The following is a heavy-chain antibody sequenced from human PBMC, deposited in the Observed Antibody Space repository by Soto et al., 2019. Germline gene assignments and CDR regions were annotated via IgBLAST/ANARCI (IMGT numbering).Heavy chain of an antibody. Sequence: GESLKISCKGSGYSFTSYWIGWVRQMPGKGLEWMGIIYPGDSDTRYSPSFQGQVTISADKSISTAYLQWSSLRASDTAMYYCARAGYCSSTSCSHYYYYGMDVWGQGTTVTVSS. CDR3: ARAGYCSSTSCSHYYYYGMDV. V-gene: IGHV5-51*01. CDR2: IYPGDSDT. CDR1: GYSFTSYW. D-gene: IGHD2-2*01. J-gene: IGHJ6*02.